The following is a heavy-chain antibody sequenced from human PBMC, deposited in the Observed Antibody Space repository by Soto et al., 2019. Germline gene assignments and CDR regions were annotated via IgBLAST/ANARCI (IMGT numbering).Heavy chain of an antibody. Sequence: ASVKVSCKASGYTFTTFGITWVRQAPGQGLEWMGWISAYNGHTNSAQRLQGRVTMTTDTSTSTAYMELSSLRSEDTAVYYCARDHYYDSSGYYEYNWFDPWGQGTLVTVSS. CDR3: ARDHYYDSSGYYEYNWFDP. J-gene: IGHJ5*02. CDR2: ISAYNGHT. CDR1: GYTFTTFG. D-gene: IGHD3-22*01. V-gene: IGHV1-18*01.